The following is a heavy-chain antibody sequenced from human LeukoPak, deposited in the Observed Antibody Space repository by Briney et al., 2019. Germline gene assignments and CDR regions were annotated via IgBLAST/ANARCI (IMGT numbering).Heavy chain of an antibody. D-gene: IGHD2-15*01. CDR2: IYYSGGT. CDR1: GVSVSSHY. Sequence: PSETLSLTCTVSGVSVSSHYWSWIRQPPGKGLEWIGYIYYSGGTNYNPSLKSRVTMSVDTSKNQFSLKLSSVTAADTAVYYCAREVVSGGNCFFDYWGQGTLVTVSS. CDR3: AREVVSGGNCFFDY. J-gene: IGHJ4*02. V-gene: IGHV4-59*02.